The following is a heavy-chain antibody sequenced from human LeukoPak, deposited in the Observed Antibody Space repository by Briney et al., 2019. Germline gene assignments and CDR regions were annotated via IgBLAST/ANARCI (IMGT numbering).Heavy chain of an antibody. J-gene: IGHJ6*02. CDR1: GFSFSSYG. CDR3: AKGRQDTAMLNGIDV. CDR2: VSNDGINK. Sequence: TGRSLRLSCAASGFSFSSYGMHWVRQAPGKGLEWVAVVSNDGINKYHGDSVKGRFTISRDNSKNMLYLQMNSLRAEDTAVYYCAKGRQDTAMLNGIDVWGQGTTVTVSS. V-gene: IGHV3-30*18. D-gene: IGHD5-18*01.